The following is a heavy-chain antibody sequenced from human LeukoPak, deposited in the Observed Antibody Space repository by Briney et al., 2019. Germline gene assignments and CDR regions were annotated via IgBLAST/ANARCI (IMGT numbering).Heavy chain of an antibody. D-gene: IGHD4-11*01. V-gene: IGHV3-30*01. CDR2: ISYDGSNK. Sequence: GGSLRLSCAASGFTFSSYAMHWVRQAPGKGLEWVAVISYDGSNKYYADSVKGRFTISRDNSKNTLYLQTNSLRAEDTAVYYCARGSSNEVYYFDYWGQGTLVTVSS. J-gene: IGHJ4*02. CDR1: GFTFSSYA. CDR3: ARGSSNEVYYFDY.